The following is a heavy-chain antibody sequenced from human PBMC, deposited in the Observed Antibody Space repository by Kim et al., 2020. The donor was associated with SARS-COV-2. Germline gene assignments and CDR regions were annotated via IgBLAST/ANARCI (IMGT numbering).Heavy chain of an antibody. CDR3: ARDQYYYDSSGPTGDY. Sequence: GGSLRLSCAVSGFTFSSHSMNWVRQAPGKGLEWVSYISSRSLTIYYADSVKGRFSISRDNAKNSLYLQMNSLRDEDTAVDYCARDQYYYDSSGPTGDYWGQGTLVTVSS. D-gene: IGHD3-22*01. J-gene: IGHJ4*02. V-gene: IGHV3-48*02. CDR2: ISSRSLTI. CDR1: GFTFSSHS.